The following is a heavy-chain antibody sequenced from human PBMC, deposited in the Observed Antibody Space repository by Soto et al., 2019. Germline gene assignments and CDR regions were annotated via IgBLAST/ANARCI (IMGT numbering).Heavy chain of an antibody. CDR1: GGSISNGYYY. Sequence: TLSLTCTVSGGSISNGYYYWSWVRQKPGKGLEWIGHIYHSGRTYYNPSLKSRVTISVDTSKNQFSLNLSSVTAADTAVYYCASPKIAFYNWFDPWGQGTLVTVS. CDR3: ASPKIAFYNWFDP. D-gene: IGHD3-3*02. J-gene: IGHJ5*02. V-gene: IGHV4-30-4*08. CDR2: IYHSGRT.